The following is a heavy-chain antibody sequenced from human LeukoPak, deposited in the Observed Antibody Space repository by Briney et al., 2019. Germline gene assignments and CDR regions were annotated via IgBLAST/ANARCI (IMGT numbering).Heavy chain of an antibody. Sequence: GGSLRLSCAASGFTLSSSAMSWVRQAPGKGLEWVSAISNNGGYTYYADSVQGRFTISRDNSKSTLCLEMNSLRAEDTAVYYCAKQLGYCSDGSCYFPYWGQGTLVTVSS. V-gene: IGHV3-23*01. D-gene: IGHD2-15*01. CDR3: AKQLGYCSDGSCYFPY. CDR2: ISNNGGYT. J-gene: IGHJ4*02. CDR1: GFTLSSSA.